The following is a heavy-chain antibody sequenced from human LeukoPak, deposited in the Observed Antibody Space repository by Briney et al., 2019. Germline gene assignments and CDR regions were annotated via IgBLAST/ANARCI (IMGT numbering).Heavy chain of an antibody. Sequence: GGSLRLSCAASGFTFSSYEMNWVRQAPGKGLEWVSYISSSGSTIYYADPVKGRFTISRDNAKNSLYLQMNSLRAEDTALYYCARIAGYSSSWSHSYYYYMDVWGKGTTVTVSS. J-gene: IGHJ6*03. CDR3: ARIAGYSSSWSHSYYYYMDV. V-gene: IGHV3-48*03. CDR1: GFTFSSYE. CDR2: ISSSGSTI. D-gene: IGHD6-13*01.